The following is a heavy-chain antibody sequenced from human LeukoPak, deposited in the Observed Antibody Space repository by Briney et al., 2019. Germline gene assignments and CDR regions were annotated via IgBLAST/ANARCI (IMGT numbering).Heavy chain of an antibody. CDR2: IIPIFGTA. Sequence: ASVKVSCRASGYTFTSYGISWVRQAPGQGLEWMGGIIPIFGTANYAQKFQGRVTMTRNTSISTAYMELSSLRSEDTAVYYCARSYEGDYWGQGTLVTVSS. CDR3: ARSYEGDY. D-gene: IGHD5-12*01. V-gene: IGHV1-8*02. J-gene: IGHJ4*02. CDR1: GYTFTSYG.